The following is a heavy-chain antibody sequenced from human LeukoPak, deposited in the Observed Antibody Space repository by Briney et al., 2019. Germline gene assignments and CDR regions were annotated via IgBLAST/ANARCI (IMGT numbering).Heavy chain of an antibody. CDR1: GFTFSSYA. Sequence: PGGSLRLSCTASGFTFSSYAMHWVRQAPGKGLEWVAVISYDGSKKYYADSVKGRFTISRDNSKNTLYLQMNSLRTEDTALYYCARQYDFWGQGTQVTVSS. J-gene: IGHJ4*02. CDR2: ISYDGSKK. D-gene: IGHD3-3*01. CDR3: ARQYDF. V-gene: IGHV3-30*04.